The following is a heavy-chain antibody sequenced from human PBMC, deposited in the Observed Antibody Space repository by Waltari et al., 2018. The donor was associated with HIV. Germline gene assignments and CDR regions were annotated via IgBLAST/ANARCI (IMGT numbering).Heavy chain of an antibody. CDR1: GGSFSGYY. D-gene: IGHD3-3*01. CDR3: ARIYDFWSGFQGGRWFDP. V-gene: IGHV4-34*01. Sequence: QVQLQQWGAGLLKPSETLSLTCAVYGGSFSGYYWRWIRQPPGTGLEWIGEINHSGSTNYNPSLKSRVTISVDTSKNQFSLKLSSVTAADTAVYYCARIYDFWSGFQGGRWFDPWGQGTLVTVSS. CDR2: INHSGST. J-gene: IGHJ5*02.